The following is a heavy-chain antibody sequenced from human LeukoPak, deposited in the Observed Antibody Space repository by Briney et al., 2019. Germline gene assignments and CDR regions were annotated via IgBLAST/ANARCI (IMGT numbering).Heavy chain of an antibody. Sequence: ASVKVSCKASGGTFSSYAISWVRQAPGQGLEWMGGIIPIFGTANYAQKFQGGVTITADKSTSTAYMELSSLRSEDTAVYYCAREDYYGSGSFSNWFDPWGQGTLVTVSS. D-gene: IGHD3-10*01. CDR2: IIPIFGTA. CDR1: GGTFSSYA. CDR3: AREDYYGSGSFSNWFDP. J-gene: IGHJ5*02. V-gene: IGHV1-69*06.